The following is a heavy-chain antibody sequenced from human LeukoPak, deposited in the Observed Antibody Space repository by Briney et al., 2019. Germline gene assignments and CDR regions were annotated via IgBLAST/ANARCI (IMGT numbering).Heavy chain of an antibody. D-gene: IGHD3/OR15-3a*01. CDR2: ISSSSSYI. CDR1: GFTFSSYS. Sequence: GGSLRLSCAASGFTFSSYSMNWVRQAPGKGLEWVSSISSSSSYIYYADSVKGRFTISRDNSKNTLYLQMNSLRAEDTAVYYCAREVDLYYFDYWGQGTLVTVSS. V-gene: IGHV3-21*04. J-gene: IGHJ4*02. CDR3: AREVDLYYFDY.